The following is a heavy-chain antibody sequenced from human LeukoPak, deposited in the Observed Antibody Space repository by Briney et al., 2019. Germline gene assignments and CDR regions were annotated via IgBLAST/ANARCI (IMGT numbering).Heavy chain of an antibody. CDR3: ARDATFGGVIVRVGY. CDR2: IYSGGST. Sequence: PGGSLRLSCAAFGFTVSSNYMSWVRQAPGKGLEWVSVIYSGGSTYYADSVKGRFTISRDNSKNTLYLQMNSLRAEDTAVYYCARDATFGGVIVRVGYWGQGTLVTVSS. D-gene: IGHD3-16*02. J-gene: IGHJ4*02. V-gene: IGHV3-53*05. CDR1: GFTVSSNY.